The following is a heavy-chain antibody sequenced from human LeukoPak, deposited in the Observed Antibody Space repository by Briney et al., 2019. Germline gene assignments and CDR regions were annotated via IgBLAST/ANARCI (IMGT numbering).Heavy chain of an antibody. V-gene: IGHV3-30-3*01. CDR1: GFTFSSYA. D-gene: IGHD5/OR15-5a*01. CDR3: AREISTYFDY. CDR2: ISYDGSNK. Sequence: GGSLRLSCAASGFTFSSYAMRWVRQAPGKGLEWVAVISYDGSNKYYADSVKGRLTISRDNSKNTLYLQMNSLRPEDTAVYYCAREISTYFDYWGQGTLVTVSS. J-gene: IGHJ4*02.